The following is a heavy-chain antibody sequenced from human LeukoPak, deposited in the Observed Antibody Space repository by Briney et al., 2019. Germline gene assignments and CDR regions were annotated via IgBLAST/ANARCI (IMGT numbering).Heavy chain of an antibody. Sequence: SETLSLTCTVSGGSISSYYWSWIRQPPGKGLEWIGYIYYSGSTNYNPSLKSRVTISVDTSKNQFSLKLSSVTAADTAVYYCARHAQSSIETFFDYRGQGTLVTVSS. V-gene: IGHV4-59*08. J-gene: IGHJ4*02. D-gene: IGHD6-6*01. CDR3: ARHAQSSIETFFDY. CDR1: GGSISSYY. CDR2: IYYSGST.